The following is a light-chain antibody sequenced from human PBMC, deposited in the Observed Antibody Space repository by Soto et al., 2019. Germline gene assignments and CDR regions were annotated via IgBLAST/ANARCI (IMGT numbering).Light chain of an antibody. V-gene: IGLV2-23*02. CDR3: CSYAGSSTV. J-gene: IGLJ2*01. Sequence: QPVLTQPASVSGSPGQSITISCTGTSSDVGSYNLVSWYQQHPGKAPKLMIYEVSKRPSGVSNRFSGSKSGNTASLTISGLQAEDEADYYCCSYAGSSTVFGGGTKVTVL. CDR2: EVS. CDR1: SSDVGSYNL.